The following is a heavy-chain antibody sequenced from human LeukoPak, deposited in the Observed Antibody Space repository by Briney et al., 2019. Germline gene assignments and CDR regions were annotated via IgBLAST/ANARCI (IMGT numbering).Heavy chain of an antibody. CDR2: INTGSGRT. Sequence: ASVKVSCKVSGYTFRRYFMHWVRQAPGHGPEWMGIINTGSGRTSYAQKFQGRVTMTRDTSTNTVYMEMSSLTSEDTAVYYCAREVDDFWSTTRGFMDVWGKGTTVTVSS. V-gene: IGHV1-46*01. D-gene: IGHD3-3*01. CDR1: GYTFRRYF. J-gene: IGHJ6*03. CDR3: AREVDDFWSTTRGFMDV.